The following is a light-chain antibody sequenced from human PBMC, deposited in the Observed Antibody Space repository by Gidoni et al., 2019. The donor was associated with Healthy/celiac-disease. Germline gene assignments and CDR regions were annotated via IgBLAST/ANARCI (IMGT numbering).Light chain of an antibody. Sequence: EIVMTQSPATLSVSPGERATLSCRASQSVSSNLAWYQQKPGQAPRLLLYGAYTRATGIPARFSGSGSGTEFTLTISSLQSEDFAVYYCQQDNNWPPGFTFGPGTKVDIK. J-gene: IGKJ3*01. CDR1: QSVSSN. CDR3: QQDNNWPPGFT. CDR2: GAY. V-gene: IGKV3-15*01.